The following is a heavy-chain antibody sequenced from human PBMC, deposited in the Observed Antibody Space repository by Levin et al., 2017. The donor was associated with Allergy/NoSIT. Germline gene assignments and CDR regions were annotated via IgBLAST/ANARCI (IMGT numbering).Heavy chain of an antibody. D-gene: IGHD2/OR15-2a*01. CDR3: ARSLSRYFDL. CDR1: GFTFSSYG. J-gene: IGHJ2*01. V-gene: IGHV3-33*01. Sequence: LPSETLSLTCAASGFTFSSYGMHWVRQAPGKGLEWVAVIWYDGSNKYYADSVKGRFTISRDNSKNTLYLQMNSLRAEDTAVYYCARSLSRYFDLWGRGTLVTVSS. CDR2: IWYDGSNK.